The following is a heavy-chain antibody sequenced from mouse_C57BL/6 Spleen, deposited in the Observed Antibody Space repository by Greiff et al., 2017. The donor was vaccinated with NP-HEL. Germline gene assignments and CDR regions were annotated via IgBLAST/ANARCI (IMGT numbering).Heavy chain of an antibody. CDR3: ARPSPYYFDY. CDR2: INYDGSST. V-gene: IGHV5-16*01. Sequence: EVKLVESEGGLVQPGSSMKLSCTASGFTFSDYYMAWVRQVPEKGLEWVANINYDGSSTYYLDSLKSRFIISRDNAKNILYLQMSSLKSEDTATYYCARPSPYYFDYWGQGTTLTVSS. J-gene: IGHJ2*01. CDR1: GFTFSDYY.